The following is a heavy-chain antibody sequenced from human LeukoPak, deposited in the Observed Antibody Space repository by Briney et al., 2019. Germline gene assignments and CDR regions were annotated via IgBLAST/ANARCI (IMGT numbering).Heavy chain of an antibody. CDR3: ARDLDIVVVVAANPSGY. J-gene: IGHJ4*02. CDR1: GYTFTSYG. D-gene: IGHD2-15*01. Sequence: ASVKVSCKASGYTFTSYGISWVRQAPGQGLEWRGWISAYNGKTNYAKKLQGRVTITTDTYKSTAYMELRSLRSDDTAVYYCARDLDIVVVVAANPSGYWGQGTLVTVSS. CDR2: ISAYNGKT. V-gene: IGHV1-18*01.